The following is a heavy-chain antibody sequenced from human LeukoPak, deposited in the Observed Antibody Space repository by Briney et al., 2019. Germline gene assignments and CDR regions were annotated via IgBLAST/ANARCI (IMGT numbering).Heavy chain of an antibody. CDR1: GYTFTSYD. V-gene: IGHV1-8*01. J-gene: IGHJ4*02. CDR3: AREGDYDFWSGYYSDY. Sequence: ASVKVSCKASGYTFTSYDINWVRQATGQGLEWMGWMNPNSGNTGYAQKFQGRVTMTRNTSISTAYMELSSLRSEDTAVYYCAREGDYDFWSGYYSDYWGQGTLVTVSS. CDR2: MNPNSGNT. D-gene: IGHD3-3*01.